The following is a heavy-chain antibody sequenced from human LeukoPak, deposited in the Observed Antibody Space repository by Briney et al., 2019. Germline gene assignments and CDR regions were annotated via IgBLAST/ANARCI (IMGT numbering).Heavy chain of an antibody. J-gene: IGHJ4*02. CDR2: ISSSSGTI. CDR1: GFTFSTYS. D-gene: IGHD3-10*01. V-gene: IGHV3-48*04. Sequence: PGGSLGLSCAASGFTFSTYSMNWVRQAPGKGLEWVSYISSSSGTIYYADSVKGRFTISRDNAKNSLYLQMNSLRAEDTAVYYCARGPDYYGSGSYLDYWGQGTLVTVSS. CDR3: ARGPDYYGSGSYLDY.